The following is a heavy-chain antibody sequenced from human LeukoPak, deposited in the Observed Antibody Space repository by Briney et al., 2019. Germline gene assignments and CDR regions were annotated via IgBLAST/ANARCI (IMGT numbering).Heavy chain of an antibody. Sequence: SVKVSCKDSGGTFSSYAISWVRQAPGQGLEWVGGVIPIFGTANYAQKFQGRVTITADESTSTAHRELSVLRSEEMAVYYCARDHWKWGRFDYWGQGTLVTVSS. CDR2: VIPIFGTA. V-gene: IGHV1-69*13. CDR3: ARDHWKWGRFDY. J-gene: IGHJ4*02. CDR1: GGTFSSYA. D-gene: IGHD3-16*01.